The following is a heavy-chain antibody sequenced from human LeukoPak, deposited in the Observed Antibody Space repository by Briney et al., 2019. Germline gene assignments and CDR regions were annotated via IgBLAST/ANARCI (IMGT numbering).Heavy chain of an antibody. CDR3: AKDSSMVRGVITDFDY. D-gene: IGHD3-10*01. Sequence: GGSLRLSCAASGFTFSTYAMSWVRQAPGKGLEWVSGISGGGDRTFFADSVKGRFTISRDNSKNTLYLQMNSLRVEDTAVYYCAKDSSMVRGVITDFDYWGQGTLVTVSS. V-gene: IGHV3-23*01. CDR1: GFTFSTYA. J-gene: IGHJ4*02. CDR2: ISGGGDRT.